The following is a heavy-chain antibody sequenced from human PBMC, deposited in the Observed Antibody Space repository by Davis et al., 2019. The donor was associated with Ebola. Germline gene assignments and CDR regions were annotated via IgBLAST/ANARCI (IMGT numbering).Heavy chain of an antibody. D-gene: IGHD2-15*01. J-gene: IGHJ6*02. Sequence: AASVKVSCKASGYTFTSYGISWVRQAPGQGLEWMGWISAYNGNTNYAQKFQGRVTITADKSTSTAYMELSSLRSEDTAVYYCARDRSKVVVAATTGYYGMDVWGQGTTVTVSS. V-gene: IGHV1-18*01. CDR1: GYTFTSYG. CDR2: ISAYNGNT. CDR3: ARDRSKVVVAATTGYYGMDV.